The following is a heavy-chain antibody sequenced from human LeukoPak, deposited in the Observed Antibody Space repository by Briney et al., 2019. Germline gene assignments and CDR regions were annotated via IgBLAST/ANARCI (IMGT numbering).Heavy chain of an antibody. CDR2: ISAYNGNT. D-gene: IGHD2-15*01. V-gene: IGHV1-18*01. Sequence: ASVKVSCKASGYTFTSYGISWVRQAPGQGLEWMGWISAYNGNTNYAQKLQGRVTMTTDTSTGTAYMELRSLRSDDTAVYYCARDPDSCSGGSCYSGNNWFDPWGQGTLVTVSS. J-gene: IGHJ5*02. CDR1: GYTFTSYG. CDR3: ARDPDSCSGGSCYSGNNWFDP.